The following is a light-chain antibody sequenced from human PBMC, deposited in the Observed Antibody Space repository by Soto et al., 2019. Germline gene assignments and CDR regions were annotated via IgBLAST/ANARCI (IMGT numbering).Light chain of an antibody. CDR1: SSNIGAGYD. CDR3: LSFDSSLSVV. J-gene: IGLJ2*01. CDR2: GNT. V-gene: IGLV1-40*01. Sequence: QSVLTQPPSVSGAPGQRVTISCTGSSSNIGAGYDVHWYQQLPGRAPKLLIYGNTNGPPGVPDRFSDSKSGTSGSLAITGLQAEDEADYYCLSFDSSLSVVFGGGTKVIVL.